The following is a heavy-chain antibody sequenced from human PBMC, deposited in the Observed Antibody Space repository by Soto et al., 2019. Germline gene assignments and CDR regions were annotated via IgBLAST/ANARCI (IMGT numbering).Heavy chain of an antibody. V-gene: IGHV1-8*01. D-gene: IGHD3-10*01. Sequence: ASVKVSCKASGYTFTSYDINWLRQATGQGLEWMGWMNPNSGNTGYAQKFQGRVTMTRNTSISTAYMELSSLRSEDTAVYYCARGLQARYYGSGSYYNDPTYYYYYMDVWGKGTTVTVSS. CDR3: ARGLQARYYGSGSYYNDPTYYYYYMDV. J-gene: IGHJ6*03. CDR1: GYTFTSYD. CDR2: MNPNSGNT.